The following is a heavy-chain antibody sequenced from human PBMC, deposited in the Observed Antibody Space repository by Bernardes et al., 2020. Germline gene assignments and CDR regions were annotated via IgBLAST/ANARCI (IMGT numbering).Heavy chain of an antibody. Sequence: SETLSLTCTVSGGSMNSHYWNWIRQPPGKGLDYIGYVYYSGSAKSNPSLEDRVTMSIDTSKSQFSLKLSSATAADTAVYYCARGFYNGNRWSIDYWGRGTLVTVSS. CDR2: VYYSGSA. V-gene: IGHV4-59*11. CDR3: ARGFYNGNRWSIDY. J-gene: IGHJ4*02. D-gene: IGHD2-15*01. CDR1: GGSMNSHY.